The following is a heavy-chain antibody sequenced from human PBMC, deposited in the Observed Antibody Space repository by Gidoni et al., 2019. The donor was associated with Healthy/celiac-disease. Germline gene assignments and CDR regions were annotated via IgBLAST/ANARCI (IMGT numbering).Heavy chain of an antibody. CDR2: IYTSGST. J-gene: IGHJ4*02. Sequence: QVQLQESGPGLVKPSETLSLTCTVSGGPISSYYWSWIRQPAGKGLEWIGRIYTSGSTNYNPSLKSRVTMSVDTSKNQFSLKLSSVTAADTAVYYCARDGILWFGEFELDYWGQGTLVTVSS. V-gene: IGHV4-4*07. CDR1: GGPISSYY. D-gene: IGHD3-10*01. CDR3: ARDGILWFGEFELDY.